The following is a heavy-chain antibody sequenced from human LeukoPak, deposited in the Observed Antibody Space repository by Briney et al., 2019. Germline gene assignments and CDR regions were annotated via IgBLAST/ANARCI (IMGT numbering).Heavy chain of an antibody. Sequence: PGGSLRLSCAASGFTFSSYGMHWVRQAPGKGLEWVAFIRYDGSNKYYADSVKGRFTISRDNSKNTLYLQMNSLRAEDTAVYYCAKGRAAMVNGNFDYWGQGTLVTVSS. CDR2: IRYDGSNK. V-gene: IGHV3-30*02. J-gene: IGHJ4*02. CDR3: AKGRAAMVNGNFDY. CDR1: GFTFSSYG. D-gene: IGHD5-18*01.